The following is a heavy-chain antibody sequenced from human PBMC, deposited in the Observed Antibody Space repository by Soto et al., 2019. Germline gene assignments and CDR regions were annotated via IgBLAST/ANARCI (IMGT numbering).Heavy chain of an antibody. J-gene: IGHJ6*02. CDR3: ARSRCSSTSCYHYYYYGMDV. D-gene: IGHD2-2*01. CDR1: GGTFSSYA. CDR2: IIPIFGTA. Sequence: SVKVSCKASGGTFSSYAISWVRQAPGQGLEWMGGIIPIFGTANYAQKFQGRVTITADESTSTAYMELSSLRSEDTAVYYCARSRCSSTSCYHYYYYGMDVWGQGTTVTVSS. V-gene: IGHV1-69*13.